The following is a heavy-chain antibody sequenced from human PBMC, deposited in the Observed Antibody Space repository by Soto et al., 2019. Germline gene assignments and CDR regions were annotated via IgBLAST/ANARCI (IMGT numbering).Heavy chain of an antibody. J-gene: IGHJ6*02. D-gene: IGHD6-19*01. CDR2: IYHSGST. CDR1: GYSISSGYY. V-gene: IGHV4-38-2*01. Sequence: SETLSLTCAVSGYSISSGYYWGCIRQPPGKGLEWIGSIYHSGSTYYNPSLKSRVTISVDTSKNQFSLKLSSVTAADTAVYYCARLSGWPGYYYYYGMDVWGQGTTVTVSS. CDR3: ARLSGWPGYYYYYGMDV.